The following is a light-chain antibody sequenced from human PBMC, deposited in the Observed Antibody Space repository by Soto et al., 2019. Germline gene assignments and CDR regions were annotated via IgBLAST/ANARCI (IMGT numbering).Light chain of an antibody. V-gene: IGLV2-8*01. CDR3: SSYAGSSTV. CDR1: SSDVGGYNY. J-gene: IGLJ1*01. CDR2: EVS. Sequence: QSALTQPPSPSGSPGQSFTISCTGTSSDVGGYNYVSWYQQHPGKAPKLMIYEVSYRPSGVPDRFSGSKSVNTASLTVSGLQAEDEADYYCSSYAGSSTVFGTGTKLTVL.